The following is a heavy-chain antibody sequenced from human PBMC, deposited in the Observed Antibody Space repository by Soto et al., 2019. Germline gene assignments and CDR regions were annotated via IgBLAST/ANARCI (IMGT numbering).Heavy chain of an antibody. D-gene: IGHD1-1*01. J-gene: IGHJ4*02. CDR1: GRTFISHS. Sequence: GGSLRLSCAACGRTFISHSIHWVRQAPAKGLEWVALISYDGRDKNCPDCVEGRFTISRDNSKKTVYLHLSSLRRRYTSVSDFTKDQGRIYNPLDHRREGSQVTVS. CDR2: ISYDGRDK. V-gene: IGHV3-30*18. CDR3: TKDQGRIYNPLDH.